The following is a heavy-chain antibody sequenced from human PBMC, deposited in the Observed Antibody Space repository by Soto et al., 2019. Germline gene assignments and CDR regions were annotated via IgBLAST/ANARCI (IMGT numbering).Heavy chain of an antibody. V-gene: IGHV3-48*02. D-gene: IGHD1-26*01. CDR1: GFTFSGYS. CDR2: ISSGSSTI. CDR3: VRFEGATRSFDY. J-gene: IGHJ4*01. Sequence: GGSLRLSCAASGFTFSGYSMNWVRQAPGKGLEWFSYISSGSSTIYYADSVKGRFTISRDNAKDSLYLQMNSLRDEDTAVYYCVRFEGATRSFDYWGHGTLVTVSS.